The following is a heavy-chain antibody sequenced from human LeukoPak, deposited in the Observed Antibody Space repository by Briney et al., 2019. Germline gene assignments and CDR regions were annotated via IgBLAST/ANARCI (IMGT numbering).Heavy chain of an antibody. V-gene: IGHV4-59*05. Sequence: GSLRLSCAASGFTFSLYAMSWVRQAPGKGLEWIGSIYSSGSTYYNASLQSRVTISIETSKNQISLRLNSVTAADTAMYYCAKSGGYGLIDYWGQGTLVTVSS. CDR2: IYSSGST. CDR3: AKSGGYGLIDY. CDR1: GFTFSLYA. J-gene: IGHJ4*02. D-gene: IGHD1-26*01.